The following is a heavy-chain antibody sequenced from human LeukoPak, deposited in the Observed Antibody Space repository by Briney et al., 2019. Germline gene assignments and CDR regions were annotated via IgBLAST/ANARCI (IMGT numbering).Heavy chain of an antibody. Sequence: SQTLSLTCTVSGGSISSGGYYWSWIRQHPGKGLEWIGYIYYSGSTYYNPSLKSRVTISVDTSKNQFSLKLSSVTAADTAVYYCARVGPIRRYYFDYWGQGTLVTVSS. CDR3: ARVGPIRRYYFDY. CDR1: GGSISSGGYY. J-gene: IGHJ4*02. V-gene: IGHV4-31*03. CDR2: IYYSGST.